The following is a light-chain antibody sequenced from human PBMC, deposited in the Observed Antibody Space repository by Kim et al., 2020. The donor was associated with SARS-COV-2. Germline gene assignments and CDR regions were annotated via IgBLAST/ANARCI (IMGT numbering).Light chain of an antibody. Sequence: QSALTQPASVSGSPGQSITISCTRTSSDVGGYNYVSWYQQHPGKAPKLMIYDVSNRPSGVSNRFSGSKSGNTASLTISGLQAEDEADYYCSSYTSSSANWVFGGGTKLTVL. CDR2: DVS. J-gene: IGLJ3*02. V-gene: IGLV2-14*03. CDR3: SSYTSSSANWV. CDR1: SSDVGGYNY.